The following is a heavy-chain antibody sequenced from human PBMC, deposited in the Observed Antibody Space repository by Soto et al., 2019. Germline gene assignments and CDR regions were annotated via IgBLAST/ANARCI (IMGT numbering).Heavy chain of an antibody. D-gene: IGHD2-21*02. V-gene: IGHV1-8*01. J-gene: IGHJ4*02. CDR3: ARGVTAGVDY. Sequence: QVQLVQSVAEVREPGASVKGSCKASGYSFTSLDLNWVRQTTGQGLEWMGWMQPSSGSTGYAQKFQGRVTLTMDTSINTAYMELSSLTSDDTDFYYCARGVTAGVDYWGQGTLVTVSS. CDR2: MQPSSGST. CDR1: GYSFTSLD.